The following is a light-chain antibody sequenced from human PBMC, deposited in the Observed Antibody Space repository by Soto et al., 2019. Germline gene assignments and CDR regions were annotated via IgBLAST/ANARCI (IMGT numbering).Light chain of an antibody. CDR1: SSDIGAYNY. Sequence: QSALTQPASVYGSPGQSITISCTGTSSDIGAYNYVSWYQQHPGKTPKLMIYGVTNRPSGVSNRFSGSKSGSTASLTISGLQAEDEAEYYCSSYTTSSTLEFGGGTKLTVL. V-gene: IGLV2-14*01. J-gene: IGLJ2*01. CDR2: GVT. CDR3: SSYTTSSTLE.